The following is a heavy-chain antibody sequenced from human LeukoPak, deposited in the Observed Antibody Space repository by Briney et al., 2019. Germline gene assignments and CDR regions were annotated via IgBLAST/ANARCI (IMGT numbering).Heavy chain of an antibody. D-gene: IGHD5-18*01. CDR1: GFTFSSYA. CDR3: AKDKAWIQLWSPSPYFDY. V-gene: IGHV3-30*04. CDR2: ISYDGSNK. Sequence: GGSLRLSCAASGFTFSSYAMHWVRQAPGKGLEWVAVISYDGSNKYYADSVKGRFTISRDNSKNTLYLQMNSLRAEDTAVYYCAKDKAWIQLWSPSPYFDYWGQGTLVTVSS. J-gene: IGHJ4*02.